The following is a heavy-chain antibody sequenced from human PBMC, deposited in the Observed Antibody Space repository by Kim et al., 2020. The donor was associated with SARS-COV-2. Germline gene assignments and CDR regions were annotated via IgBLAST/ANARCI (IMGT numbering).Heavy chain of an antibody. D-gene: IGHD6-6*01. CDR2: ISSNGGST. Sequence: GGSLRLSCSASGFTFSSYAMHWVRQAPGKGLEYVSAISSNGGSTYYADSVKGRFTISRDNSKNTLYLQMSSLRAEDTAVYYCVKDLEYSSSSGLGDYWGQGTLVTVSS. CDR1: GFTFSSYA. J-gene: IGHJ4*02. V-gene: IGHV3-64D*09. CDR3: VKDLEYSSSSGLGDY.